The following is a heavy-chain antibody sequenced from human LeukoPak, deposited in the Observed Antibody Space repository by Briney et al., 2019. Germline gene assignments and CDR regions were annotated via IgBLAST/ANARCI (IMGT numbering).Heavy chain of an antibody. J-gene: IGHJ4*02. CDR1: GYTFTDYY. Sequence: SVKVSCKASGYTFTDYYLHWVRQAPGQGLEWMGRIIPILGIANYAQKFQGRVTITADKSTSTAYMELSSLRSEDTAVYYCVDTAMVNYFDYWGQGTLVTVSS. CDR3: VDTAMVNYFDY. D-gene: IGHD5-18*01. V-gene: IGHV1-69*02. CDR2: IIPILGIA.